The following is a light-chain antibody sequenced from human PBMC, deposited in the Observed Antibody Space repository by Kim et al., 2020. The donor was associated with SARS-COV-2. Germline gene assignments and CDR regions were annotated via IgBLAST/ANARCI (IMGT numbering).Light chain of an antibody. CDR2: GAS. CDR1: QGISRW. V-gene: IGKV1-12*01. Sequence: DIQLTQSPSSMSASVGDRVTITCRASQGISRWLAWYQQKPGKAPKLLIYGASNLHTGVPSRFSGSGSGTDFTLTISSLQPEDFATYFCQQANTFPPTFGQGTKVDMK. J-gene: IGKJ1*01. CDR3: QQANTFPPT.